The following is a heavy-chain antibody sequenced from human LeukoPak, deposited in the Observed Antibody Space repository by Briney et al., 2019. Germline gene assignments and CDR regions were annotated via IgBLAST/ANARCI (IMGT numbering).Heavy chain of an antibody. CDR2: SHYSGNT. V-gene: IGHV4-59*08. CDR3: ASYSDYSRAFDY. J-gene: IGHJ4*02. CDR1: GGSISSYY. D-gene: IGHD4-11*01. Sequence: PSETLSLTCTVSGGSISSYYWSWIRQPPGKGLEWFGYSHYSGNTYYNPSHKSRVTISVDTSKNQFSLKLNSVTAADTAVYYCASYSDYSRAFDYWGQGTLVTVSS.